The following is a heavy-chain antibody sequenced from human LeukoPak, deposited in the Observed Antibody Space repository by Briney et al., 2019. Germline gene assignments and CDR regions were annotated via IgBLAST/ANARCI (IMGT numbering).Heavy chain of an antibody. J-gene: IGHJ4*02. Sequence: ASVKVSCKASGGTFSSYAISWVRQAPGQGLEWMGWINPNSGGTNYAQKFQGRVTMTRDTSINTAYMELSRLRSDDTAVYYCARVVSGSYFPFDYWGQGTLVTVSS. D-gene: IGHD1-26*01. CDR2: INPNSGGT. V-gene: IGHV1-2*02. CDR3: ARVVSGSYFPFDY. CDR1: GGTFSSYA.